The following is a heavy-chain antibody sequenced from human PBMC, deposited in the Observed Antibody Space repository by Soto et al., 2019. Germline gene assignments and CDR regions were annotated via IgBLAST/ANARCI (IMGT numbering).Heavy chain of an antibody. D-gene: IGHD4-17*01. J-gene: IGHJ4*02. CDR2: VYNSGDT. V-gene: IGHV4-59*01. CDR3: ARYSRNGDYMLNY. CDR1: GYSISGSY. Sequence: SETLSLTCTVSGYSISGSYWSWIRQSPGKGLEWLGYVYNSGDTNYNPSVKSRVTMSVDMSKNQFSLKLNSVTAADTAVYYCARYSRNGDYMLNYWGQGTLVTVS.